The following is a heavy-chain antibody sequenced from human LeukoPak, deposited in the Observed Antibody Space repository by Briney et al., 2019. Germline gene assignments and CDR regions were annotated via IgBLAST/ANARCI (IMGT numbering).Heavy chain of an antibody. CDR3: ARDYVLGIAALSFDY. D-gene: IGHD6-6*01. V-gene: IGHV4-34*01. Sequence: SETLSLTCAVYGGSFSGYYWSWIRQPPGKGLEWIGEINHSGSTNYNPSLKSRVTISVDTSKNQFSLKLSSVTAADTAVYYCARDYVLGIAALSFDYWGQGTLVTVSS. J-gene: IGHJ4*02. CDR1: GGSFSGYY. CDR2: INHSGST.